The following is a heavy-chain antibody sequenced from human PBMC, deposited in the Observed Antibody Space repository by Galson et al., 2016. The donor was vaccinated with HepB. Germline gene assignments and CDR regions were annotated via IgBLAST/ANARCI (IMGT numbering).Heavy chain of an antibody. CDR2: VYWDDDK. J-gene: IGHJ4*02. D-gene: IGHD3-16*01. CDR1: GLSLSTSTMG. V-gene: IGHV2-5*02. CDR3: ARANGYFKTVNCYALDI. Sequence: PALVKPTQTLTLTCTLSGLSLSTSTMGVAWIRQSPGQALEWLGLVYWDDDKRYNPSLRTRLTITRDTSKNRVVLTLTNMDPADTGTYFCARANGYFKTVNCYALDIWGQGALVTVSS.